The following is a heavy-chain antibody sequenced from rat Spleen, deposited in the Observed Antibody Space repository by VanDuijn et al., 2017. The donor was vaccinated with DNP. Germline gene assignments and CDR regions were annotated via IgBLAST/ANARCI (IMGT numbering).Heavy chain of an antibody. CDR1: GFSLTSHT. CDR2: MSSGGNT. Sequence: QVQLKESGPGLVQPSQTLSLTCTVSGFSLTSHTVSWVRQPPGKGLEWIAAMSSGGNTYYNSALKSRLSISRDTSKSQVLLKMNSLQTEDTAMYFCARYNSGYWGQGVMVTVSS. J-gene: IGHJ2*01. V-gene: IGHV2-6*01. CDR3: ARYNSGY. D-gene: IGHD4-3*01.